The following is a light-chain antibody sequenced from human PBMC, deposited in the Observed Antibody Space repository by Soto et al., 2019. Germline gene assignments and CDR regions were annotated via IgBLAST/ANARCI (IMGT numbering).Light chain of an antibody. CDR3: QQDGSSPPLT. V-gene: IGKV3-20*01. CDR1: QSVSSSY. CDR2: GAS. J-gene: IGKJ4*01. Sequence: EIVLTQSPGTLSLSPGERATLSCRASQSVSSSYLAWYQQKPGQAPRLLIYGASSRATGIPDRFSGSGSGTDFTLTISRLEPEAVAVYYCQQDGSSPPLTFGGGTKVEIK.